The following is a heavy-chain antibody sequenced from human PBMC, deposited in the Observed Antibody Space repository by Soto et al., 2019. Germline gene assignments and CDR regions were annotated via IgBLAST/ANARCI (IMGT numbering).Heavy chain of an antibody. CDR2: IYYSGST. CDR1: GGSVSSGSYY. V-gene: IGHV4-61*01. Sequence: QVQLQESGPGLVKPSETLSLTCTVSGGSVSSGSYYWSWIRQPPGKGLEWIGYIYYSGSTNYNPSLKSRVPISVDTSKNQFSLKLSSVTAADTAVYYCASSYGDYDGVVDYWGQGTLVTVSS. D-gene: IGHD4-17*01. J-gene: IGHJ4*02. CDR3: ASSYGDYDGVVDY.